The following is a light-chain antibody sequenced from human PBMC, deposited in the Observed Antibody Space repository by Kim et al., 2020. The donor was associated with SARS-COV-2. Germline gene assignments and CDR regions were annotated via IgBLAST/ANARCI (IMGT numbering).Light chain of an antibody. CDR2: QDS. J-gene: IGLJ1*01. CDR1: KLGDKY. CDR3: QAWDSSAYV. Sequence: VSPGQTASITCSGDKLGDKYACWYQQKPGQSPVLVIYQDSKRPSGIPERFSGSNSGNTATLTISGTQAMDEADYYCQAWDSSAYVFGTGTKVTVL. V-gene: IGLV3-1*01.